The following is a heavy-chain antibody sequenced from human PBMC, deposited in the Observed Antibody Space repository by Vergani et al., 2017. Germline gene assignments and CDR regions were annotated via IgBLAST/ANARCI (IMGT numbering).Heavy chain of an antibody. CDR3: ARHLRQLARNYVFVI. D-gene: IGHD6-6*01. CDR2: IYDSRNN. J-gene: IGHJ3*02. CDR1: GMSISNKNYY. Sequence: QMQLQESGPRMVKPAETLSLTCRISGMSISNKNYYWGWISQPPGKGLEWIGSIYDSRNNNYSPSLKRRVSISVDTSKNQFSLNLTSVTAADTAVYYCARHLRQLARNYVFVIWCHGTLVTVSS. V-gene: IGHV4-39*01.